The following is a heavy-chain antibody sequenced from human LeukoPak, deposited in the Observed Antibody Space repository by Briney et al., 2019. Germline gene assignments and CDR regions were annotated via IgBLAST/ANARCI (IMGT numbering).Heavy chain of an antibody. Sequence: PGGSLRLSCAASGFTFSSYVMSWVRQAPGKGLEWVSSIASSGGDTYYADSVKGRFTISRDNSKNTLYLQMSSLRVEDSAVYYCAKRGVWYFDNWGQGTQVTVSS. D-gene: IGHD3-16*01. CDR3: AKRGVWYFDN. J-gene: IGHJ4*02. V-gene: IGHV3-23*01. CDR2: IASSGGDT. CDR1: GFTFSSYV.